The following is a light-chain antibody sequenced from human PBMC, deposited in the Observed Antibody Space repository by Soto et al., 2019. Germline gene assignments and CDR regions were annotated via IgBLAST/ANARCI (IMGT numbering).Light chain of an antibody. CDR2: YDR. CDR3: QSWDSSGAHRGVV. Sequence: SYELTQAPSMSVAPGQTASITCGGNNIGRTTVHWYQQKPGQAPILVIYYDRERSSGIPDRFSGSKSGNTATLTISGVEAGDEADYYCQSWDSSGAHRGVVFGGGTKLTVL. V-gene: IGLV3-21*04. CDR1: NIGRTT. J-gene: IGLJ2*01.